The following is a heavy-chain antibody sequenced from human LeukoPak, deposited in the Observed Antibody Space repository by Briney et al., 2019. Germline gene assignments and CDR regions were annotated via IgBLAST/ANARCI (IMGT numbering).Heavy chain of an antibody. D-gene: IGHD3-3*01. CDR3: ARGPLLRFLEWLLSDYYYGMDV. V-gene: IGHV4-34*01. CDR1: GGSFSRYY. CDR2: INHSGST. J-gene: IGHJ6*02. Sequence: PSETLSLTCAVYGGSFSRYYWSWIRQPPGKGLEWIGEINHSGSTNYNPSLKSRVTISVDTSKNQFSLKLSSVTAADTAVYYCARGPLLRFLEWLLSDYYYGMDVWGQGTTVTVSS.